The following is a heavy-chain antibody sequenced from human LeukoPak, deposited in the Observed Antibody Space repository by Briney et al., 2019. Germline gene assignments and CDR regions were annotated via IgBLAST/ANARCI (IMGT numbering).Heavy chain of an antibody. CDR2: INPGGSSI. CDR3: ARSNQADDY. D-gene: IGHD1-14*01. CDR1: GFTFSSYW. Sequence: GRSLRLSCAASGFTFSSYWMHWVRQVPGKGLVWVARINPGGSSITYADSVKGRFTISRDTAKNTLYPQMDSLRAEDTGVYYCARSNQADDYWGQGTLVTVSS. J-gene: IGHJ4*02. V-gene: IGHV3-74*01.